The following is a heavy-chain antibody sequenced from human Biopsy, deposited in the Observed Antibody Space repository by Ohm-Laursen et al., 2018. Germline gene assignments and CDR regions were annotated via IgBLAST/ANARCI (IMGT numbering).Heavy chain of an antibody. J-gene: IGHJ4*02. D-gene: IGHD6-19*01. Sequence: GTLSLTCTVSGDSLSSGPDNWSWVRQPPGQGLEYIGFIYSGGNTNYNPSLQNRVTMSVDTSKNQFSLKLSSVIAADTAVYYCARGRRTSGWPYFANWGQGTLVIVSS. CDR1: GDSLSSGPDN. CDR2: IYSGGNT. V-gene: IGHV4-61*01. CDR3: ARGRRTSGWPYFAN.